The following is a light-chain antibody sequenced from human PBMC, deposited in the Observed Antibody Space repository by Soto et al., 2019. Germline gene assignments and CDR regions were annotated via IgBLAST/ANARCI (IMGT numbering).Light chain of an antibody. CDR1: QGISSY. CDR3: QKYRSVIT. V-gene: IGKV1-27*01. J-gene: IGKJ5*01. Sequence: DIQMTQSPSSRSASVGDRVTITCRASQGISSYLAWYQQKLGKVPKLLISAASTLQSGVPSRFSGSGSGTDFTLTISSLQSEDVATYYCQKYRSVITFGQGTRLEIK. CDR2: AAS.